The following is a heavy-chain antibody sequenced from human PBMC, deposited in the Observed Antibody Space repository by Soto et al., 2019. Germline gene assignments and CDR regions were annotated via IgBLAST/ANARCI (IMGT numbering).Heavy chain of an antibody. CDR1: GGSISTTNW. CDR2: IYHSEST. V-gene: IGHV4-4*02. Sequence: PSETLSLTCAVSGGSISTTNWWSWVRQTPGKGLEWIGEIYHSESTNYNPSLKRRVTMSVDKSKNQCSLKLSSVTAADTAVYYCARDQLSGSAFDIWGQGTMVTVSS. J-gene: IGHJ3*02. D-gene: IGHD6-19*01. CDR3: ARDQLSGSAFDI.